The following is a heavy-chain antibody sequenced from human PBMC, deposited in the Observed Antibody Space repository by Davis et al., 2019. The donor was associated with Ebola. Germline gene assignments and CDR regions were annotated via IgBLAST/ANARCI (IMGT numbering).Heavy chain of an antibody. D-gene: IGHD5-18*01. V-gene: IGHV1-2*06. J-gene: IGHJ4*02. CDR1: GCTFTGYN. CDR2: IISNSGGT. Sequence: ASVKVSCKASGCTFTGYNMHWVRQAPGQGLEWMGRIISNSGGTNYAQKFQGRVTVTRDTSISTAYMELSSLRSDDTAVYYCARGHNYGHDYWGQGTLVTVSS. CDR3: ARGHNYGHDY.